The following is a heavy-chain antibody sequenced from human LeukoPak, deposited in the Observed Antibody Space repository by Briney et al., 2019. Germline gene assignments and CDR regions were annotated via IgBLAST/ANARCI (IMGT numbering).Heavy chain of an antibody. CDR2: IYYSGST. D-gene: IGHD2-8*01. J-gene: IGHJ3*02. V-gene: IGHV4-39*01. CDR1: GGSISSSSYY. CDR3: ARLPSPLFGVAMNGAFDI. Sequence: SETLSLTCTVSGGSISSSSYYWGWIRQPPGKGLEWIGSIYYSGSTYYNPSLKSRVTISVDTSKNQFSLKLSSVTAADTAVYYCARLPSPLFGVAMNGAFDIWGQGTMVTVSS.